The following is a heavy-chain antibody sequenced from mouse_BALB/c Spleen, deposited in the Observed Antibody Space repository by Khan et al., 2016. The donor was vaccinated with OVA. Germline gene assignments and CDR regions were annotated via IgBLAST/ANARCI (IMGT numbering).Heavy chain of an antibody. V-gene: IGHV5-6*01. CDR1: GFTFSSYS. CDR3: ASHLAGSFDC. Sequence: EVELVESGGDLVKPGGSLKLSCAASGFTFSSYSMSWVRQTPDKRLEWVASISSGGDYTYFPDSVKGRFTISRDNADNALYLQMSSLRSEDTAMYFCASHLAGSFDCWGQGTLVAVSA. CDR2: ISSGGDYT. J-gene: IGHJ3*01. D-gene: IGHD1-1*01.